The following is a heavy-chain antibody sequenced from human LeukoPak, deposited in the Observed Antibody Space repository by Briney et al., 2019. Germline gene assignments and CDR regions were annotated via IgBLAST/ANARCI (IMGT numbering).Heavy chain of an antibody. D-gene: IGHD6-13*01. Sequence: ASVKVSCKASGYTFTSYGISWVRQAPGQGLEWMGWISTYNGNTNYAQKLQGRVTMTTDTSTSTAYMELRSLRSDDTAVYYCARGGRYSSSWDDAFDIWGQGTMVTVSS. CDR2: ISTYNGNT. V-gene: IGHV1-18*01. CDR1: GYTFTSYG. CDR3: ARGGRYSSSWDDAFDI. J-gene: IGHJ3*02.